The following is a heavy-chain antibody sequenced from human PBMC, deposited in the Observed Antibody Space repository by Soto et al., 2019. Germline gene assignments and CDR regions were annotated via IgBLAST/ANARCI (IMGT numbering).Heavy chain of an antibody. D-gene: IGHD2-8*01. CDR2: INHSGST. J-gene: IGHJ4*02. Sequence: QVQLQPWGAGLLKPSETLSLTCAGYGGSFSGYYWSWIRQPPGKGLEWIGEINHSGSTNYNPSLKSRVTISVDTSKNQFSLKLSSVTAADTAVYYCARGRSVSNFDYWCQGTLVTVSS. V-gene: IGHV4-34*01. CDR3: ARGRSVSNFDY. CDR1: GGSFSGYY.